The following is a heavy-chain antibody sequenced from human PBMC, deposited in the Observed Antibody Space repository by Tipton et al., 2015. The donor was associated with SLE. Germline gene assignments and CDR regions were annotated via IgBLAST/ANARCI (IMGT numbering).Heavy chain of an antibody. J-gene: IGHJ5*02. V-gene: IGHV4-59*01. Sequence: TLSLTCTVSGGSISSYYWSWIRQPPGKGLEWIGYIYYSGSTNYNPPLKSRVTISVDTSKNQFSLKLSSVTAADTAVYYCARGLSYYYDSSGYSNWFDPWGQGTLVTVSS. CDR3: ARGLSYYYDSSGYSNWFDP. CDR1: GGSISSYY. CDR2: IYYSGST. D-gene: IGHD3-22*01.